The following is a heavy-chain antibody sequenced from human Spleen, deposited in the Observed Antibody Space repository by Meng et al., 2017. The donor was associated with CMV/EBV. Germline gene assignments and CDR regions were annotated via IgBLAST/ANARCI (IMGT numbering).Heavy chain of an antibody. CDR1: GFSFSGSA. CDR2: ISGSGSST. J-gene: IGHJ4*02. D-gene: IGHD2/OR15-2a*01. V-gene: IGHV3-23*01. Sequence: GESLKISCAASGFSFSGSAMNWVRQGPGKGLEWVSTISGSGSSTYYADSVKGRFTISRDNSKNTLYLQMNSLRAEDTAVYYCANRNHEGNLDYWGQGTLVTVSS. CDR3: ANRNHEGNLDY.